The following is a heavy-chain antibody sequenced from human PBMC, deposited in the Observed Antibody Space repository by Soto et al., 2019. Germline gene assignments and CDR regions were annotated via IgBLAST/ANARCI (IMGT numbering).Heavy chain of an antibody. CDR3: AREGEYSSSFDY. J-gene: IGHJ4*02. CDR1: GFTFSSYE. V-gene: IGHV3-48*03. Sequence: GGSLRLSCAASGFTFSSYEMNWVRQAPGKGLEWVSYISSSGSTIYYADSVKGRFTISRDNAKNSLYLQMNSLRAEDTAVYYCAREGEYSSSFDYWGQGTLVTVSS. D-gene: IGHD6-6*01. CDR2: ISSSGSTI.